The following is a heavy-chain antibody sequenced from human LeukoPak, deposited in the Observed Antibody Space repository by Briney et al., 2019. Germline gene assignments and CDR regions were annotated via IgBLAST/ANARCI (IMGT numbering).Heavy chain of an antibody. CDR1: GFTFSSYS. CDR3: ARAMDGSRFDY. D-gene: IGHD5-24*01. V-gene: IGHV3-7*01. Sequence: GGSLRLSCAASGFTFSSYSMNWVRQAPGKGLEWVATIKEDGSEKSYVDSVKGRFTISRDNAKSSLYLHMNSLRAEDTAVYYCARAMDGSRFDYWGQGTLVTVSS. CDR2: IKEDGSEK. J-gene: IGHJ4*02.